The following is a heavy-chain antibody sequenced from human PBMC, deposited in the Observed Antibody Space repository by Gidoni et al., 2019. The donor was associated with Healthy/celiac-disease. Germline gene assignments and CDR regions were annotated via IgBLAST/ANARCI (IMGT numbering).Heavy chain of an antibody. CDR3: TTVSAEYYYYYYYMDV. Sequence: EVQLVVSGGGLVTPGGSRRLSCAASGFTFSIAWRSWVRQAPGKGLEWVGRIKSKTDGGTTDNAAPVKGRFTISRDDSKNTLYLQMNSLKTEDTAVYYCTTVSAEYYYYYYYMDVWGKGTTVTVSS. V-gene: IGHV3-15*01. CDR2: IKSKTDGGTT. CDR1: GFTFSIAW. D-gene: IGHD3-16*02. J-gene: IGHJ6*03.